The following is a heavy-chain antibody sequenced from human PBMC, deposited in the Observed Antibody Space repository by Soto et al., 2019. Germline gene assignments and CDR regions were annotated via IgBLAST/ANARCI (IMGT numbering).Heavy chain of an antibody. V-gene: IGHV1-69*01. D-gene: IGHD3-3*01. CDR1: GYSFNTYA. CDR3: ARVGLAVKRKTLPPYYFDY. CDR2: IIPIFGAP. Sequence: QVQLVQSGAEGKKPGSSVKVSCKASGYSFNTYAISWVRQAPGRGLEWMGGIIPIFGAPNYAQKFQGRVTITADESAATVYMEVSSLTSEDAAVYYCARVGLAVKRKTLPPYYFDYWGQGTLVTVSS. J-gene: IGHJ4*02.